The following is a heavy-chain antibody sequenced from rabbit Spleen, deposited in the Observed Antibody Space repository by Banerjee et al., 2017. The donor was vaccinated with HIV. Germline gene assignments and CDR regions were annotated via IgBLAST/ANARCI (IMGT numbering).Heavy chain of an antibody. Sequence: QQQLVESGGGLVQPEGSLTLTCTASGFSFSSSYWICWVRQAPGKGLEWIACIYTDSGSTSTYYASWVNGRFTCSKTSSTTVTLQMTSLTAADTATYFCARGVTSSSHNGLNFWGPGTLVTVS. CDR3: ARGVTSSSHNGLNF. D-gene: IGHD1-1*01. CDR1: GFSFSSSYW. J-gene: IGHJ6*01. V-gene: IGHV1S45*01. CDR2: IYTDSGSTST.